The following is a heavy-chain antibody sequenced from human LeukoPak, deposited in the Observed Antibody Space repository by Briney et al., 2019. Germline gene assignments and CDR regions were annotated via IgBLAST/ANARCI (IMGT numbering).Heavy chain of an antibody. CDR3: ARVLGGYSGYDDAFDI. D-gene: IGHD5-12*01. J-gene: IGHJ3*02. CDR2: IYITGST. V-gene: IGHV4-4*07. CDR1: NGSVGPYY. Sequence: PSETLSLTCTVSNGSVGPYYWSWIRQPAGQGLEWIGRIYITGSTTYSPSLKSRVTISVDTSKNQFSLKLSSVTAADTAVYYCARVLGGYSGYDDAFDIWGQGTMVTVSS.